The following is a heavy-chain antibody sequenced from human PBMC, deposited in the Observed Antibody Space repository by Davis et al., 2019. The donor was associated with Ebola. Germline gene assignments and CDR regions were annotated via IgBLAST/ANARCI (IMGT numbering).Heavy chain of an antibody. V-gene: IGHV3-23*01. CDR1: GFTFSSCA. J-gene: IGHJ4*02. CDR2: ISGSGGST. D-gene: IGHD6-13*01. CDR3: AKDRSPGPYSSSWYRFDY. Sequence: PGGSLRLSCAASGFTFSSCAMSWVRQAPGKGLECVSTISGSGGSTYYADSVKGRFTISRDNSKNTLYLQMNSLRAEDTAVYYCAKDRSPGPYSSSWYRFDYWGQGTLVTVSS.